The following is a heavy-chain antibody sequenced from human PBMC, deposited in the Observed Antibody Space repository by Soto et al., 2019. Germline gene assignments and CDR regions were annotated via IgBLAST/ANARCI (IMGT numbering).Heavy chain of an antibody. D-gene: IGHD3-10*01. Sequence: AQLVESGGSLVQPGGSLRLSCEASGFIFKTYEMNWVRQAPGKGLEWVSYISESGTITYYADSVKGRFTISRDNAKNSLYLRMNNLNAEDTAVYYCANQGYGSGNAYDIWGQGTMVTVSP. CDR1: GFIFKTYE. J-gene: IGHJ3*02. CDR2: ISESGTIT. CDR3: ANQGYGSGNAYDI. V-gene: IGHV3-48*03.